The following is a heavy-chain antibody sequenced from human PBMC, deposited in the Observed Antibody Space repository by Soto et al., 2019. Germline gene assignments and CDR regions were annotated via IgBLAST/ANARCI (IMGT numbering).Heavy chain of an antibody. CDR3: ASKSRYCSGGGCYFPPGIDY. V-gene: IGHV1-69*12. Sequence: QVQLVQSGAEVKKPGSSVKVSCKASGGTFSSYAISWVRQAPGQGLEWMGGIIPIFGTANYAQKFQGRVTMTADESTSTAYRELRSRRSEDTAVYYCASKSRYCSGGGCYFPPGIDYWGQGTLVTVSS. J-gene: IGHJ4*02. D-gene: IGHD2-15*01. CDR1: GGTFSSYA. CDR2: IIPIFGTA.